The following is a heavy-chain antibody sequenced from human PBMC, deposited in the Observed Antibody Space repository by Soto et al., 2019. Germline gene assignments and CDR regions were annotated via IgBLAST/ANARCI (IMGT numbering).Heavy chain of an antibody. V-gene: IGHV3-66*01. D-gene: IGHD3-10*01. CDR2: IYSGGDT. J-gene: IGHJ4*02. CDR3: ARDTHSGHRADY. Sequence: EVQMVESGGGLVQPGGSLRLSCAASGFSVNNNYMSWVRQAPGKGLEWVSVIYSGGDTYYADSVKGRFTASRDNSENTLYLQMNSLRAEDTAVYYCARDTHSGHRADYWGQGTLVTVSS. CDR1: GFSVNNNY.